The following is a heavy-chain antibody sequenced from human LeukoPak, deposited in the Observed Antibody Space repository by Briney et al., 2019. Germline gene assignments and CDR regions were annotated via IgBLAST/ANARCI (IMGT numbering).Heavy chain of an antibody. CDR3: ARGPSGSSSVDY. J-gene: IGHJ4*02. CDR2: IYTSGST. V-gene: IGHV4-61*02. CDR1: GGSISSGGYS. Sequence: SETLSLTCAVSGGSISSGGYSWSWIRQPAGKGLEWIGRIYTSGSTNYNPSLKSRVTMSVDTSKNQFSLKLSSVTAADTAVYYCARGPSGSSSVDYWGQGTLVTVSS. D-gene: IGHD6-6*01.